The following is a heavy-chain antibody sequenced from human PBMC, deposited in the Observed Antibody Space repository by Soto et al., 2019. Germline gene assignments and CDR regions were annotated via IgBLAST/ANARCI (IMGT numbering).Heavy chain of an antibody. J-gene: IGHJ4*02. V-gene: IGHV3-30-3*01. CDR1: GFTFSSYA. CDR3: ARVASNSGYPSGGGYFDY. Sequence: VGSLRLSCAASGFTFSSYAMHWVRQAPGKGLEWVAVISYDGSNKYYADSVKGRFTISRDNSKNTLYLQMNSLRAEDTAVYYCARVASNSGYPSGGGYFDYWGQGTLVTVSS. CDR2: ISYDGSNK. D-gene: IGHD5-12*01.